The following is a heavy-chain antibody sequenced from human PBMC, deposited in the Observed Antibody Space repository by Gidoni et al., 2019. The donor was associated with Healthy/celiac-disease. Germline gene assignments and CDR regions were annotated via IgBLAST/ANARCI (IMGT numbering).Heavy chain of an antibody. Sequence: QVQLQQWGAGLLKPSETLSLTCAVYGWSFSGYYWSWIRQPPGKGLEWIGEINHSGSTNYNPSLKSRVTISVDTSKNQFSLKLSSVTAADTAVYYCASYRDGYKSTGYGMDVWGQGTTVTVSS. V-gene: IGHV4-34*01. D-gene: IGHD5-12*01. J-gene: IGHJ6*02. CDR3: ASYRDGYKSTGYGMDV. CDR2: INHSGST. CDR1: GWSFSGYY.